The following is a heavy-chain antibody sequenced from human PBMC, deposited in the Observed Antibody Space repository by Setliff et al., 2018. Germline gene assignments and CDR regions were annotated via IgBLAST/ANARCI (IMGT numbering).Heavy chain of an antibody. Sequence: SLTCTVSGASLSSGSYYWSWIRQSAGKGPEWIGHIYTNGATNYSPSLKSRVSISADTSKNVLYLRLTSVTAADTAVYYCAKEYVVISFVRNTHQHYGMDVWGQGTTVTVSS. V-gene: IGHV4-61*09. D-gene: IGHD2-21*01. CDR3: AKEYVVISFVRNTHQHYGMDV. J-gene: IGHJ6*02. CDR2: IYTNGAT. CDR1: GASLSSGSYY.